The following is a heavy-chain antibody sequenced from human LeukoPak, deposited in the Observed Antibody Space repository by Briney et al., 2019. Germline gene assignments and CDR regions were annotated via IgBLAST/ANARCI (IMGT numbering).Heavy chain of an antibody. J-gene: IGHJ4*02. Sequence: GGSLRLSCAASGFTFSSYSMNWVRQAPGKGPEWVSSISSSSSYIYYADSVKGRFTISRDNAKNSLYLQMNSLRAEDTAVYYCARGGSGSSGFDYWGQGTLVTVSS. D-gene: IGHD3-10*01. CDR2: ISSSSSYI. CDR1: GFTFSSYS. CDR3: ARGGSGSSGFDY. V-gene: IGHV3-21*01.